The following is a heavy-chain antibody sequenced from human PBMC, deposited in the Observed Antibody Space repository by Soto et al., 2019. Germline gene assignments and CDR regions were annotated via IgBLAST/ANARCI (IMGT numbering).Heavy chain of an antibody. CDR1: GGSISSGGYY. D-gene: IGHD3-22*01. J-gene: IGHJ6*02. CDR2: IYYSGST. V-gene: IGHV4-31*03. CDR3: ARYRRSSGYSSHYYYYGMDV. Sequence: SETLSLTCTVSGGSISSGGYYWSWIRQHPGKGLEWIGYIYYSGSTYYNPSLKSRVTISVDTSKNQFSLKLSSVTAADTAVYYCARYRRSSGYSSHYYYYGMDVWGQGTTVTVSS.